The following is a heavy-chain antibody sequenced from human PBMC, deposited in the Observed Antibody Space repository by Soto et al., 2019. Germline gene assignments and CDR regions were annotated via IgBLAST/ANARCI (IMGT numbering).Heavy chain of an antibody. CDR1: GYGFTSSW. J-gene: IGHJ4*02. CDR3: GSLPGIVARGTVCLDN. CDR2: IYPGDSDT. V-gene: IGHV5-51*01. Sequence: PGESLKISCKASGYGFTSSWIGWVRQMPGKGLEWMGIIYPGDSDTRYRPSFQGQVTISADKSSSTAYLQWNSLQASDTAMYYCGSLPGIVARGTVCLDNWGQGTMVTVSS. D-gene: IGHD6-6*01.